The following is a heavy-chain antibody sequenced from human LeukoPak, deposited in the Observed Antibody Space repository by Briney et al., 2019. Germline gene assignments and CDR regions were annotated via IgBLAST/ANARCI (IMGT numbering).Heavy chain of an antibody. CDR1: GGSISSYY. Sequence: SETLSLTCTVSGGSISSYYWSWIRQPPGKGLEWIGYIYYSGSTNYNPSLKSRVTISVDTSKNQFSLKLSSVTAADTAVYYCARSSAEITIFGVVTRPYYFDYWGQGTLVTVSS. CDR3: ARSSAEITIFGVVTRPYYFDY. CDR2: IYYSGST. V-gene: IGHV4-59*01. D-gene: IGHD3-3*01. J-gene: IGHJ4*02.